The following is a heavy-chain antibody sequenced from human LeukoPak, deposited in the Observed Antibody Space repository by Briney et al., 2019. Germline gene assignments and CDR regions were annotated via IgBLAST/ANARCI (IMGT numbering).Heavy chain of an antibody. J-gene: IGHJ4*02. CDR3: ARDQEGYSISFDY. V-gene: IGHV3-48*03. CDR2: ISISGSTM. CDR1: GFTFSSYD. D-gene: IGHD4-11*01. Sequence: GGSLRLSCAASGFTFSSYDMNRVRQAPGKGLEWVSYISISGSTMYYADSVKGRFTISRDNVKNSLYLQMNSLRAEDTAVYYCARDQEGYSISFDYWGQGTLVTVPS.